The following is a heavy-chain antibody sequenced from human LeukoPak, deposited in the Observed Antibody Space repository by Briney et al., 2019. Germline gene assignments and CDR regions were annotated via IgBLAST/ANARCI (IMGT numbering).Heavy chain of an antibody. V-gene: IGHV3-66*01. Sequence: QPGGSLRLSCAASGFTVSSNYMSWVRQAPGKGLEWVSVIYSGGSTYYADSVKGRFTIPRDNSKNTLYLQMSSLRAEDTAVYYCARDARGRAARFDYWGQGTLVTVSS. J-gene: IGHJ4*02. CDR2: IYSGGST. CDR1: GFTVSSNY. CDR3: ARDARGRAARFDY. D-gene: IGHD6-6*01.